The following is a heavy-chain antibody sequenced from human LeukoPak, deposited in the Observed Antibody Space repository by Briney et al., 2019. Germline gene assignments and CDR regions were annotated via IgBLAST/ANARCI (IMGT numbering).Heavy chain of an antibody. J-gene: IGHJ6*02. V-gene: IGHV3-23*01. D-gene: IGHD1-14*01. CDR1: GFA. CDR3: AKVSGGGLYYDGMDV. CDR2: ISGSGGTT. Sequence: PGGSLRLSCTASGFAMNWVRQAPGKGLEWVSVISGSGGTTYYADSVKGRFTISRDSSKNTLYLQMNSLRAEDTAVYYCAKVSGGGLYYDGMDVWGQGTTVTVSS.